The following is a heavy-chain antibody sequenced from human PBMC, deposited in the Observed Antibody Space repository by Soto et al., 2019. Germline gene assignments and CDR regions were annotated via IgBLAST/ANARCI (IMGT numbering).Heavy chain of an antibody. V-gene: IGHV1-8*01. Sequence: ASVKVSCKASGYTFTSYDINWVRQATGQGLEWMGWMNPNSGNTAYAQKFQGRFTISRDDSKNTLYLQMNSLKTEDTAIYYCTTRIVALWGQGTLVTVSS. J-gene: IGHJ4*02. CDR3: TTRIVAL. CDR2: MNPNSGNT. D-gene: IGHD3-22*01. CDR1: GYTFTSYD.